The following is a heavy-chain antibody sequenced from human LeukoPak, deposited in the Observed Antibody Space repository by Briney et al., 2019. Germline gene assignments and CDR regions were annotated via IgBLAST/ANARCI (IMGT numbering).Heavy chain of an antibody. D-gene: IGHD2-21*02. V-gene: IGHV1-2*02. CDR1: GYTFTGYY. CDR3: ARGLPLYCGGDCAPPDY. CDR2: INPNSGGT. Sequence: ASVKVSCKASGYTFTGYYMHWVRQAPGQGLEWMGWINPNSGGTNYAQKFQGRVTMTRDTSISTAYMELSRLRSDDTAVYYCARGLPLYCGGDCAPPDYWGQGTLVTVSS. J-gene: IGHJ4*02.